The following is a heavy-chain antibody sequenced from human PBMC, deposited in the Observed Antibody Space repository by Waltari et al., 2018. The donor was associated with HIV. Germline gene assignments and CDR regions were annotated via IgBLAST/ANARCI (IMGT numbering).Heavy chain of an antibody. CDR2: INSDGSST. CDR3: ASLGDCDYVWGTHRGY. V-gene: IGHV3-74*01. J-gene: IGHJ4*02. CDR1: GFTFSSYW. D-gene: IGHD3-16*01. Sequence: EVQLVESGGGLVQPGGSLRLSCAASGFTFSSYWMHWVRQAPGKGLVWVSRINSDGSSTSYADSVKGRFTISRDNAKNTLYLQMNSLRAEDTAVYYCASLGDCDYVWGTHRGYWGQGTLVTVSS.